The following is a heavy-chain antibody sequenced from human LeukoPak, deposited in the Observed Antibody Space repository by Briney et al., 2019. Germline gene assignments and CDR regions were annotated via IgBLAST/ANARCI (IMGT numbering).Heavy chain of an antibody. CDR1: GYTFTSYY. J-gene: IGHJ6*04. D-gene: IGHD2-2*01. CDR2: INPSGGST. Sequence: ASVKVSCKASGYTFTSYYMHWVRQAPGQGLEWMGIINPSGGSTSYAQKFQGRVTMTRDTSTSTVYMELSSLRSEDTAVYYCASDRVGMDCSSTSCYGEMDVWGKGTTVTVSS. CDR3: ASDRVGMDCSSTSCYGEMDV. V-gene: IGHV1-46*01.